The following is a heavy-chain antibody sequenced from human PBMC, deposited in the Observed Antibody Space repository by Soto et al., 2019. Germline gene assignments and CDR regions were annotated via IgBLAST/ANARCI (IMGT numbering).Heavy chain of an antibody. Sequence: PSETLSLTCSVSGGSITSGNYYWGWIRQPPGKGLEWIATIHYNGNTYYNPSLKGRVTISVDTSKTQFSLDVNSVTAADTAVYYCARHFNRVYGDDYYDSWGQGTLVTVS. CDR2: IHYNGNT. CDR1: GGSITSGNYY. J-gene: IGHJ4*02. V-gene: IGHV4-39*01. CDR3: ARHFNRVYGDDYYDS. D-gene: IGHD4-17*01.